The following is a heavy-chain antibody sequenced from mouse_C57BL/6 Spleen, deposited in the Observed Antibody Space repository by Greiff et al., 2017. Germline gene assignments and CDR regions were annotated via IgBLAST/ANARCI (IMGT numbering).Heavy chain of an antibody. J-gene: IGHJ4*01. CDR1: GFTFSDYY. Sequence: EVKLVESEGGLVQPGSSMKLSCTASGFTFSDYYMAWVRQVPEKGLEWVANINYDGSSTYYLDSLKSRFIISRDNAKNILYLQMSSLKSEDTATYYCARDTGYYYGSLDYWCQGTSVTVSS. CDR2: INYDGSST. CDR3: ARDTGYYYGSLDY. V-gene: IGHV5-16*01. D-gene: IGHD1-1*01.